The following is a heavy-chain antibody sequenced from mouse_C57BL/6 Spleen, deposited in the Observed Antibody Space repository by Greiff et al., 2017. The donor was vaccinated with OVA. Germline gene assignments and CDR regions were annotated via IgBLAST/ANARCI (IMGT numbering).Heavy chain of an antibody. CDR1: GYTFTSYW. J-gene: IGHJ1*03. Sequence: VQLQQPGAELVKPGASVKLSCKASGYTFTSYWMQWVKQRPGQGLEWIGEIDPSDSYTNYNQKFKGKATLTVDTSSSTAYMQLSSLTSEDSAVYYCARDIYSNLGVWGTGTTVTVSS. V-gene: IGHV1-50*01. CDR2: IDPSDSYT. CDR3: ARDIYSNLGV. D-gene: IGHD2-5*01.